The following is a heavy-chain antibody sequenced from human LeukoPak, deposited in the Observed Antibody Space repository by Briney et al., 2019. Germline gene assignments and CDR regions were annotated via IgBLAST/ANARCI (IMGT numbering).Heavy chain of an antibody. J-gene: IGHJ4*02. CDR2: ISSSSSYI. Sequence: PGGSLRLSCAASGFTFSSYSMNWVRQAPGKGLEWVSSISSSSSYIYYADSVKGRFTISRDNAKNSLYLQMNSLRAEDTAVYYCARDRALVVPAAIFDYWGQGTLVTVSS. V-gene: IGHV3-21*01. CDR1: GFTFSSYS. CDR3: ARDRALVVPAAIFDY. D-gene: IGHD2-2*01.